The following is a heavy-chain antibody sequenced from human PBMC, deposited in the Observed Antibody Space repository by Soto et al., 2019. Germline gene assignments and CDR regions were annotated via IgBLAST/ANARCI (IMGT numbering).Heavy chain of an antibody. J-gene: IGHJ4*02. CDR1: GYTFTSYY. CDR2: INPSGGST. Sequence: XSVKVSCKASGYTFTSYYMHWVRQAPGQGLGWMGIINPSGGSTSYAQKFQGRVTMTRDTSTSTVYMELNSLRSEDTAVYYCARDRLRYCSSTSCSPAYYFDYWGQGTLVTVSS. CDR3: ARDRLRYCSSTSCSPAYYFDY. D-gene: IGHD2-2*01. V-gene: IGHV1-46*01.